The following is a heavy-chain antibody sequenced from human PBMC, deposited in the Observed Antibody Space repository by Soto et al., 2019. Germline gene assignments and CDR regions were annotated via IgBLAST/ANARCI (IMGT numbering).Heavy chain of an antibody. Sequence: QVQLVQSGAEVKKPGSSVKVSCKASGGTFSSYAISWVRQAPGQVLEWMGGIIPIFGTANYAQKFQGRVTITADESTSTAYMELSSLRSEDTDVYYCARGIAVAGTGETDWFDPWGQGTLVTVSS. CDR3: ARGIAVAGTGETDWFDP. D-gene: IGHD6-19*01. CDR2: IIPIFGTA. V-gene: IGHV1-69*01. CDR1: GGTFSSYA. J-gene: IGHJ5*02.